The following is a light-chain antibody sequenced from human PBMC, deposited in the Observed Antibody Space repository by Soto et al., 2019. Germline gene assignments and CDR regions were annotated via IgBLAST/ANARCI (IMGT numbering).Light chain of an antibody. CDR2: QTS. Sequence: EIVLTQSPATLSSFPGDRVTLSCRASQYINTRLAWYQHRPGQAPRLLIYQTSLRAAGIPVRFSASGSGTDFTLTITDVQPEDFALYYCHQRQSWPRTFGQGT. V-gene: IGKV3-11*01. CDR3: HQRQSWPRT. J-gene: IGKJ1*01. CDR1: QYINTR.